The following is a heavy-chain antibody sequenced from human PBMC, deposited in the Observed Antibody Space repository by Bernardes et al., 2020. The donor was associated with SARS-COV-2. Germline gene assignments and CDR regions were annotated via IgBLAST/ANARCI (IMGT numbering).Heavy chain of an antibody. Sequence: GGSLRLSFAASGFTFINARMSWGRQAPGKGLEWGGRIKSKTDGWKTDYAAPVKGRFTISRDDSKNTLYLQMNSLKTEDTAVYYCSSSSSWYEEAAQWPYDYWGQGTLVTVSS. J-gene: IGHJ4*02. CDR3: SSSSSWYEEAAQWPYDY. CDR1: GFTFINAR. CDR2: IKSKTDGWKT. V-gene: IGHV3-15*01. D-gene: IGHD2-2*01.